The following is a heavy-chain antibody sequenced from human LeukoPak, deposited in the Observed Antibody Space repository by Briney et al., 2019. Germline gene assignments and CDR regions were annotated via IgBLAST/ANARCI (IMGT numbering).Heavy chain of an antibody. V-gene: IGHV3-9*01. J-gene: IGHJ3*02. D-gene: IGHD6-13*01. CDR2: ISWDSDRI. CDR3: AKDTGYSSSCRGFDI. CDR1: GFTFSDYY. Sequence: GGSLRLSCAASGFTFSDYYMSWIRQAPGKGLEWVSGISWDSDRIDFADSVKGRFTISRDNAKNSLYLQMNSLRAEDTALYYCAKDTGYSSSCRGFDIWGQGTMATVSS.